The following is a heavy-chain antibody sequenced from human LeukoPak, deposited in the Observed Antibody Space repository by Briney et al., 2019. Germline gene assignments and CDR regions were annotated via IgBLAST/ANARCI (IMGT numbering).Heavy chain of an antibody. V-gene: IGHV3-11*04. J-gene: IGHJ3*02. CDR2: ISSSSSTI. CDR1: GFTFSDYY. Sequence: GGSLRLSCAASGFTFSDYYMSWLRQAPGKGLEWVSYISSSSSTIYYADSVKGRFTISRDNAKNSLYLQMNSLRAEDTAVYYCARGVYYYDSSGPAAFDIWGQGTMVTVSS. D-gene: IGHD3-22*01. CDR3: ARGVYYYDSSGPAAFDI.